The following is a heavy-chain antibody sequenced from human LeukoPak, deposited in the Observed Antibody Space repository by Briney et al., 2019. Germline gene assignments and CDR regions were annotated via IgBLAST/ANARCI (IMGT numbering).Heavy chain of an antibody. CDR1: GHSFFNYL. CDR3: ARIAATWYGGS. J-gene: IGHJ4*02. CDR2: IFPGDSHT. V-gene: IGHV5-51*01. D-gene: IGHD2-15*01. Sequence: GGSLKNSLKGPGHSFFNYLIAWVRPMPGESPGGVGIIFPGDSHTRYSPSFQGQVAISADMSIDTAYLQWSSLRASDTAMYYCARIAATWYGGSWGQGTLVFVSS.